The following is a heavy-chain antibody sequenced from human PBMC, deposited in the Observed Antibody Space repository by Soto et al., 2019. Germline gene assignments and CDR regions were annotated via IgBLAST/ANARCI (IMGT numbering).Heavy chain of an antibody. Sequence: SETLSLTCTVSGVSIRSYFWSWIRQPPGKGLEWIGYTYYTADTKYSPSLESRATISADPSKKQFSLSLSPVTAADTAVYYCARANGWQEVNYFHYWGEGSMVTVYS. CDR1: GVSIRSYF. D-gene: IGHD6-19*01. J-gene: IGHJ4*02. CDR3: ARANGWQEVNYFHY. V-gene: IGHV4-59*01. CDR2: TYYTADT.